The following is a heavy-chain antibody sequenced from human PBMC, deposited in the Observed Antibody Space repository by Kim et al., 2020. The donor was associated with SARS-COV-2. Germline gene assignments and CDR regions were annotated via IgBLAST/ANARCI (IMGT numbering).Heavy chain of an antibody. Sequence: ASVKVSCKASGYTFSSYYMHWVRRAPGQGLEWMGVINPSDTGTSYAQKFQDRVSMTRDTSTSTAYMELNSLRSEDTAVYYCARDDCSDGSCPYGMDVWGQGTTVTVSS. CDR2: INPSDTGT. CDR1: GYTFSSYY. V-gene: IGHV1-46*01. J-gene: IGHJ6*02. D-gene: IGHD2-15*01. CDR3: ARDDCSDGSCPYGMDV.